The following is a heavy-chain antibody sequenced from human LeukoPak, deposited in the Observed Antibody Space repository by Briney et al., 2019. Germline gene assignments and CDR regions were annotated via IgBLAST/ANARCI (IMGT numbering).Heavy chain of an antibody. J-gene: IGHJ4*02. CDR2: IYYSGST. CDR3: ATRLSSSWPFDY. CDR1: GGSISSYY. V-gene: IGHV4-59*01. D-gene: IGHD6-13*01. Sequence: SETLSLTCTVSGGSISSYYWTWIRQPPGKGLEWIGYIYYSGSTNYNPSLKSRVTISLDTSKNQFSLKLSSVTAADTAVYYCATRLSSSWPFDYWGQGTLVTVSS.